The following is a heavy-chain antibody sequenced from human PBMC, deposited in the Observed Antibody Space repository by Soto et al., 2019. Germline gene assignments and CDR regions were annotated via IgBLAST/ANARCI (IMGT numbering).Heavy chain of an antibody. CDR2: NSRSGGTT. CDR1: GFTFNNYA. Sequence: EVQLLESGGGLVQPGGSLRLSCAVSGFTFNNYAMSWVRQAPGKGLEWVSSNSRSGGTTYYADSVKGRFTISRDNSKNTLYLEMDSLRAEDTAVYYCAKDRSTVTTTSPFDYWGQGTLVTVSS. J-gene: IGHJ4*02. V-gene: IGHV3-23*01. D-gene: IGHD4-4*01. CDR3: AKDRSTVTTTSPFDY.